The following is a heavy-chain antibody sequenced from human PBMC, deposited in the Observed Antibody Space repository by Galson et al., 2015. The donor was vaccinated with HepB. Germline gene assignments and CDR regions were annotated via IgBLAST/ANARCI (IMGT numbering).Heavy chain of an antibody. D-gene: IGHD3-22*01. Sequence: SLRLSCAASGFTFSSYSMNWVRQAPGKGLEWVSSISSSSSYIYYADSVKGRFTISRDNAKNSLYLQMNSLRAEDTAVYYCARGRGYYYDSSGYSDAFDIWGQGTMVTVSS. V-gene: IGHV3-21*01. CDR1: GFTFSSYS. CDR3: ARGRGYYYDSSGYSDAFDI. J-gene: IGHJ3*02. CDR2: ISSSSSYI.